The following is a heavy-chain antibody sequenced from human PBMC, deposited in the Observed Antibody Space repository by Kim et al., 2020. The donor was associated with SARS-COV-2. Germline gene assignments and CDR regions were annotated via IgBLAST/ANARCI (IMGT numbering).Heavy chain of an antibody. CDR1: GGTFSSYA. CDR3: AREGDGYRNHPDAFDI. Sequence: SVKVSCKASGGTFSSYAISWVRQAPGRGLEWMGGIIPIFGTANYAQKFQGRVTITADESTSTAYMELSSLRSEDTAVYYCAREGDGYRNHPDAFDIWGQGTMVTVSS. CDR2: IIPIFGTA. J-gene: IGHJ3*02. V-gene: IGHV1-69*13. D-gene: IGHD5-18*01.